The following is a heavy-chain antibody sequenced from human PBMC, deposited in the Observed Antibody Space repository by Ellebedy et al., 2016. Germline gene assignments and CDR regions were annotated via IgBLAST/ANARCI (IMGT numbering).Heavy chain of an antibody. J-gene: IGHJ6*02. D-gene: IGHD6-19*01. CDR2: ISAYNGNT. CDR3: ARDVGTGIAVAKYYYYGMDV. CDR1: GYTFTSYG. V-gene: IGHV1-18*01. Sequence: ASVKVSXXASGYTFTSYGISWVRQAPGQGLEWMGWISAYNGNTNYAQKLQGRVTMTTDTSTSTAYMELRSLRSDDTAVYYCARDVGTGIAVAKYYYYGMDVWGQGTTVTVSS.